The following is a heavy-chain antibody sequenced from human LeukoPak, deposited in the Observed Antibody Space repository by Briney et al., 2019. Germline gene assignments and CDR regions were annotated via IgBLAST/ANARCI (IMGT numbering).Heavy chain of an antibody. CDR1: GFRFGRDR. Sequence: GGSLRLSCVASGFRFGRDRISWVRQAPGKGLEWVACVKQDGTEKNYVVSVWGRFTVSVDNGKNSLYLQMNSLRAEDTAKYYCATLDSTKSVLWGRGTAVIVSS. CDR3: ATLDSTKSVL. CDR2: VKQDGTEK. V-gene: IGHV3-7*01. J-gene: IGHJ1*01. D-gene: IGHD2-2*01.